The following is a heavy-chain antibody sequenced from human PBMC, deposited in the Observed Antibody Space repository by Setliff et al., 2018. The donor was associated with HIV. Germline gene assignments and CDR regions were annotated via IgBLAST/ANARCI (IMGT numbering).Heavy chain of an antibody. CDR3: ARSQETSVAATEI. CDR1: GYSVSSGYY. Sequence: PSETLSLTCAVSGYSVSSGYYWGWIRQPPGKGLEWIGSFYHSGSTFYNPSLKSRVTISLDTSKNQFSLKLRSVTAADTAVYFCARSQETSVAATEIWGQGTMVTVSS. J-gene: IGHJ3*02. CDR2: FYHSGST. V-gene: IGHV4-38-2*01. D-gene: IGHD2-15*01.